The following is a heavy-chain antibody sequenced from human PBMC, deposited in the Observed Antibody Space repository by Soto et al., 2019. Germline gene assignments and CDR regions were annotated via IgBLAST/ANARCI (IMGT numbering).Heavy chain of an antibody. D-gene: IGHD5-18*01. CDR2: ISYDGSNK. V-gene: IGHV3-30-3*01. J-gene: IGHJ2*01. CDR1: GFNFSSYA. Sequence: QVQLVESGGGVVQPGRSLRLSCAASGFNFSSYAMPWVRQAPGKGLVRVAVISYDGSNKYYADSVKGRFTISRDNSKNTLYLQMNSLRAEDTAVYYCARDPLWGTAMVLWYFDLWGRGTLVTVSS. CDR3: ARDPLWGTAMVLWYFDL.